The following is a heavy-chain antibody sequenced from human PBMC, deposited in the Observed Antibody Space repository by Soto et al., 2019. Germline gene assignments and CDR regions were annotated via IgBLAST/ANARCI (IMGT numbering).Heavy chain of an antibody. D-gene: IGHD3-16*01. Sequence: GGSLRLSCAASGFTFSSYAMSWVRQAPGKGLEWVSAISGSGGSTYYADSVKGRFTISRDNSKNTLYLQWNSLRAEETAVYYFAKHGGWPQPRVSVFFYWGQRPRVTLSS. CDR1: GFTFSSYA. CDR3: AKHGGWPQPRVSVFFY. CDR2: ISGSGGST. J-gene: IGHJ4*02. V-gene: IGHV3-23*01.